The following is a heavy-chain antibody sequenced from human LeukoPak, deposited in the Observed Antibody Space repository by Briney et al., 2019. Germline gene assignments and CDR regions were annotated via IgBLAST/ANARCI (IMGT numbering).Heavy chain of an antibody. D-gene: IGHD2-2*01. CDR1: GFTFSSYG. V-gene: IGHV3-30*02. CDR3: AKGVVPAAPAEYFQH. CDR2: IRYDGSDK. Sequence: GGSLRLSCAASGFTFSSYGMHWVRQAPGKGLEWVAFIRYDGSDKYYADSVKGRFTVSRDNSKNTLYLQMNSLRAEDTAVYYCAKGVVPAAPAEYFQHWGQGTLVTVSS. J-gene: IGHJ1*01.